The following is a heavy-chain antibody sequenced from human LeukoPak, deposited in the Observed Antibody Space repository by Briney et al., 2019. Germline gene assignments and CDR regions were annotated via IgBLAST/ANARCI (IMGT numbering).Heavy chain of an antibody. CDR1: GDSVSSKNGA. J-gene: IGHJ4*02. V-gene: IGHV6-1*01. Sequence: PSQTLSLTCVVSGDSVSSKNGAWNWIRQSPSRGLEWLGRTYYRTKWYNDYAESMEGRMTISQDTSKNQSSLHLNSVPPDDTAVYYCARDFGTTGWHTFDYWGQGTLVTVSS. D-gene: IGHD6-19*01. CDR2: TYYRTKWYN. CDR3: ARDFGTTGWHTFDY.